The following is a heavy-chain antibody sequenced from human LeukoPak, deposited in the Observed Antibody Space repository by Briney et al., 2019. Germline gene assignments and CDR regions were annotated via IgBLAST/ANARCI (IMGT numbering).Heavy chain of an antibody. CDR2: ISWNGGSI. CDR3: AKASSGWPLGAFDI. V-gene: IGHV3-9*01. Sequence: GGSLRLSCAASGFTFDDYAMHWVRQAPGKGLEWVSGISWNGGSIGYADSVKGRFTISRDNAKNSLYLQMNSLRAEDTALYYCAKASSGWPLGAFDIWGQGTMVTVSS. CDR1: GFTFDDYA. D-gene: IGHD6-19*01. J-gene: IGHJ3*02.